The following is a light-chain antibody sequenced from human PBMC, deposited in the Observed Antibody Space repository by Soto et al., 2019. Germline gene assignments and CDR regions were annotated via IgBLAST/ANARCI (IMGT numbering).Light chain of an antibody. J-gene: IGLJ1*01. CDR3: SSYTSRSTLDYV. CDR1: SSDVGGYNY. Sequence: QSALTQPASVSGSPGQSITISCTGTSSDVGGYNYVSWYQQHPGKAPKLMIYEVSNRPSGVSNRFSGSKSGNKASLTISGLQSEDEADYYCSSYTSRSTLDYVFGSGTKVTVL. V-gene: IGLV2-14*01. CDR2: EVS.